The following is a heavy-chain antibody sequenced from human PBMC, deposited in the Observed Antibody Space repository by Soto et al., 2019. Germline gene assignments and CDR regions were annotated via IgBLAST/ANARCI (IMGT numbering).Heavy chain of an antibody. CDR3: ARHLRLVGFGEFDL. D-gene: IGHD3-10*01. J-gene: IGHJ2*01. Sequence: EVQLVESGGGLVQPGGSLRLSCAASGLTVSSNYMSWVRKAPGKGLEWVSFMYSGGTTHYADSVRGRFTISRDNSKNTLYLEMKSLRAEDTAVYYCARHLRLVGFGEFDLWGRGTLVTVSS. CDR1: GLTVSSNY. V-gene: IGHV3-53*04. CDR2: MYSGGTT.